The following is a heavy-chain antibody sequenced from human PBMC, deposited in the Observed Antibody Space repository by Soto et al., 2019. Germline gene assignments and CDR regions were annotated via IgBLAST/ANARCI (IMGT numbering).Heavy chain of an antibody. CDR3: ARGSYDFWSGYFRNYYYYYGMDA. J-gene: IGHJ6*02. CDR2: IYTSGST. Sequence: PSETLSLTCAVYGGSFSGYYWSWIRQPAGKGLEWIGRIYTSGSTNYNPSLKSRVTMSVDTSKNQFSLKLSSVTAADTAVYYCARGSYDFWSGYFRNYYYYYGMDAWGQGTTVTVSS. D-gene: IGHD3-3*01. V-gene: IGHV4-59*10. CDR1: GGSFSGYY.